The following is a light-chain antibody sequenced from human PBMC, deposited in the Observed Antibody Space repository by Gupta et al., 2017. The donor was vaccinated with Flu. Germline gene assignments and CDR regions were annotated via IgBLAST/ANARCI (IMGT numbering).Light chain of an antibody. J-gene: IGKJ1*01. CDR2: WAS. Sequence: SLGGRATINCKSSQSLLYNSNNKNYLAWYQQRPGQPPKLLIYWASTRESGVPDRFSGSGSGTDFTLTITSLQAEDVAVYYCQQYYSTPQTFGQGTKVEIK. CDR3: QQYYSTPQT. CDR1: QSLLYNSNNKNY. V-gene: IGKV4-1*01.